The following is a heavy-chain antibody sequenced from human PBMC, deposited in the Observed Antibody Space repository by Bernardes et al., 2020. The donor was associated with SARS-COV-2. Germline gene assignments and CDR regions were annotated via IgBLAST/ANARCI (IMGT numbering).Heavy chain of an antibody. V-gene: IGHV4-34*01. J-gene: IGHJ4*02. Sequence: SETLSLTCAVYGGSFSEYYWSWIRQPPGKGLEWIGEVHHNGNTYYNPSLKSRLIMSVDTSKNQFSLNLNSVTATDTAVYFCAIGSGGLPDYWGQGTLVTVSS. CDR1: GGSFSEYY. D-gene: IGHD1-1*01. CDR2: VHHNGNT. CDR3: AIGSGGLPDY.